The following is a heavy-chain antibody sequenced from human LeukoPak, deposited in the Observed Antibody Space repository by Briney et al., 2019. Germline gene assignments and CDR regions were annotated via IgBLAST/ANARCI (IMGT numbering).Heavy chain of an antibody. J-gene: IGHJ3*02. Sequence: ASVKVSCKASGGTFSSYGISWVRQAPGQGLEWMGWISAYNGNTNYAQKLQGRVTMTTDTSTSTAYMELRSLRSDDTAVYYCARDGRSGYDILTGYYVYPDAFDIWGQGTMVTVSS. CDR2: ISAYNGNT. CDR3: ARDGRSGYDILTGYYVYPDAFDI. V-gene: IGHV1-18*01. D-gene: IGHD3-9*01. CDR1: GGTFSSYG.